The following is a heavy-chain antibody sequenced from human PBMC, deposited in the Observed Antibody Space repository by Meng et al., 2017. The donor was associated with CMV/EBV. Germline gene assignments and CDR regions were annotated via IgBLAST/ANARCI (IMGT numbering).Heavy chain of an antibody. D-gene: IGHD6-6*01. J-gene: IGHJ6*02. V-gene: IGHV2-70*20. CDR3: ARTPQLAGYYYYGMDV. CDR2: IDWDDDK. CDR1: GFSLSTSGMC. Sequence: SGPTLVKPTQTLTLTCTFSGFSLSTSGMCVSWVRQPPGKALEWLALIDWDDDKYYSTSLKTRLSIPKDTSKNPVVLTMTNMDPVDTATYYCARTPQLAGYYYYGMDVWGQGTTVTVSS.